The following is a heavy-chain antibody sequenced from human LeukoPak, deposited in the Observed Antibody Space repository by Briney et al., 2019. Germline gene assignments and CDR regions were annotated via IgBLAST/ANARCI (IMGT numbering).Heavy chain of an antibody. J-gene: IGHJ6*03. D-gene: IGHD3-10*01. CDR1: EFTFSGYA. CDR3: AKDRQGFGFGEQLDYYYMDV. CDR2: ISGSGGST. V-gene: IGHV3-23*01. Sequence: GGSLRLSCVASEFTFSGYAMSWVRQGPGKGLEWVSVISGSGGSTYYAESVKGRFTISRDNSKNTLYLQINSLRAEDTAVYYCAKDRQGFGFGEQLDYYYMDVWGKGTTVTVSS.